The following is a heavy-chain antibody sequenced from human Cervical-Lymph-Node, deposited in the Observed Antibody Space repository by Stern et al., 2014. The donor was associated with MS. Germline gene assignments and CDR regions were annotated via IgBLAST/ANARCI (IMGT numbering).Heavy chain of an antibody. V-gene: IGHV4-39*01. CDR2: IYYSGST. CDR1: GGSISSSSYY. D-gene: IGHD5-12*01. Sequence: QVQLQESGPGLVKPSETLSLTCTVSGGSISSSSYYWGWIRQPPGKGLEWIGSIYYSGSTYYNPSLKSRVTLSVDTSKNQFSLNLSSVTAADTAVYYCARLGYSGYDYPYYYYYYGMDVWGQGTTVTVSS. CDR3: ARLGYSGYDYPYYYYYYGMDV. J-gene: IGHJ6*02.